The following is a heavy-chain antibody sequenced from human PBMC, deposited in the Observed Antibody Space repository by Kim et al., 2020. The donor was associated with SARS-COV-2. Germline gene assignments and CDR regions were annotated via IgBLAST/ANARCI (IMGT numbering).Heavy chain of an antibody. CDR2: IYPGDSDT. D-gene: IGHD3-16*01. CDR3: ARHWGEPPDYYYYYGMDV. V-gene: IGHV5-51*01. J-gene: IGHJ6*02. Sequence: GESLKISCKGSGYSFTSYWIGWVRQMPGKGLEWMGIIYPGDSDTRYSPSFQGQVTISADKSISTAYLQWSSLKASDTAMYYCARHWGEPPDYYYYYGMDVWGQGTTVTVSS. CDR1: GYSFTSYW.